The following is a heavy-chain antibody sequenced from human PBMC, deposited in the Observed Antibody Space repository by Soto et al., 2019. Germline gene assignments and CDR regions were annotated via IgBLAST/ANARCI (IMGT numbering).Heavy chain of an antibody. Sequence: QVQLVQSGDEVKKPGASVKVSCKASGYTFTSYGITWVRQAPGQGLEWMGWISRYNGDTKYAQKFQGRVTMTTDTSMNTAYMELRSLRSDDTAVYYCASHRSTVDFYHYMDVWGRGTTVTVSS. CDR3: ASHRSTVDFYHYMDV. CDR2: ISRYNGDT. D-gene: IGHD4-17*01. V-gene: IGHV1-18*01. CDR1: GYTFTSYG. J-gene: IGHJ6*03.